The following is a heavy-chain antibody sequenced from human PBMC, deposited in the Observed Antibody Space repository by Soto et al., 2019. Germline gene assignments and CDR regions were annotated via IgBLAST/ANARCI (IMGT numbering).Heavy chain of an antibody. CDR3: ARAPGYSSGWWAY. Sequence: QVQLQESGPGLVKPSETLSLTCSVSGGSMSSYYGTWIRQPPGKGLEWIGYVFSTGNTNYNPSLKGRVTISMDTSKNQFSLKLSSVTAADTAVYYCARAPGYSSGWWAYWGQGTLVTVSS. CDR2: VFSTGNT. J-gene: IGHJ4*02. V-gene: IGHV4-59*01. CDR1: GGSMSSYY. D-gene: IGHD6-19*01.